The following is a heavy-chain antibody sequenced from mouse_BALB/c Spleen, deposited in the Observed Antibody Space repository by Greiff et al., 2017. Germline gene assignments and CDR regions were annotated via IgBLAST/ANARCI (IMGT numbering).Heavy chain of an antibody. CDR2: IDPANGNT. Sequence: EVKLMESGAELVKPGASVKLSCTASGFNIKDTYMHWVKQRPEQGLEWIGRIDPANGNTKYDPKFQGKATITADTSSNTAYLQLSSLTSEDTAVYYCARGYYDYERGNYWGQGTTLTVSS. CDR3: ARGYYDYERGNY. D-gene: IGHD2-4*01. CDR1: GFNIKDTY. V-gene: IGHV14-3*02. J-gene: IGHJ2*01.